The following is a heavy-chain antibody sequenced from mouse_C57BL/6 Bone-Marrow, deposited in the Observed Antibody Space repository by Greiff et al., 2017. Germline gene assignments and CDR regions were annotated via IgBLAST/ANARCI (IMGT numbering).Heavy chain of an antibody. CDR3: ARGYYRDYYAMDY. CDR1: GYTFTSYW. CDR2: IYPGSGST. V-gene: IGHV1-55*01. Sequence: QVQLQQPGAELVKPGASVKMSCKASGYTFTSYWITWVKQRPGQGLEWIGDIYPGSGSTNYNEKFKSKATLTVDTSSSTAYMQLSRLTSEDSAVYYCARGYYRDYYAMDYWGQGTSVTVSS. J-gene: IGHJ4*01. D-gene: IGHD2-3*01.